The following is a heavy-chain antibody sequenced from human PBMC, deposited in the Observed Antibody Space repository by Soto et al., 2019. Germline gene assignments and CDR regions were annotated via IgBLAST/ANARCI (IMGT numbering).Heavy chain of an antibody. CDR3: ARVAYYDFWSGPATHYGMDV. D-gene: IGHD3-3*01. CDR1: GYTFTGYY. Sequence: GASVKVSCKASGYTFTGYYMHWVRQAPGQGLEWMGWINPNSGGTNYAQKFQGRVTMTRDTSISTAYMELSRLRSDDTAVYYCARVAYYDFWSGPATHYGMDVWGQGTTVTSP. J-gene: IGHJ6*02. CDR2: INPNSGGT. V-gene: IGHV1-2*02.